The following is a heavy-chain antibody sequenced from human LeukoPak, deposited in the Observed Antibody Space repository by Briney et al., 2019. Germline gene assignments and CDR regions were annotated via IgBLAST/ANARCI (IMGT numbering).Heavy chain of an antibody. CDR3: ARTTEGYCRSTSCYDFSYSYYMDV. CDR1: GGSISSYY. J-gene: IGHJ6*03. Sequence: SETLSLTCTVSGGSISSYYWSWIRPRPGKGLVWIGYIHYSGSTHYNPSLKRRVSISVDTSKTQSSPKPSSTTAADTAVYYCARTTEGYCRSTSCYDFSYSYYMDVWDKGTTATIPS. D-gene: IGHD2-2*01. V-gene: IGHV4-59*01. CDR2: IHYSGST.